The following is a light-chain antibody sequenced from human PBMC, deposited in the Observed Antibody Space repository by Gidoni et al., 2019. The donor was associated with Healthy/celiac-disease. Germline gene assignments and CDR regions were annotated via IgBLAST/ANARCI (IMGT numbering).Light chain of an antibody. V-gene: IGKV1-9*01. J-gene: IGKJ4*01. CDR3: QQLNSYPLT. Sequence: DIQLTQSPSFLSASVGDRVTITCWASQGISSYLAWYQQKPGKAPKLLIYAASTSQSGVPSRFSGSGSGTEFTLTISSLQPEDFATYYCQQLNSYPLTFGGGTKVEIK. CDR1: QGISSY. CDR2: AAS.